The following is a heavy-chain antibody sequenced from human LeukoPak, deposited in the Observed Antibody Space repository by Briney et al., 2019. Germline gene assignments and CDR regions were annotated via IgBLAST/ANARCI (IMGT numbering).Heavy chain of an antibody. J-gene: IGHJ4*02. CDR3: VREDTPATANY. V-gene: IGHV3-23*01. CDR2: ISGGGDIT. Sequence: PGGSLRLSCAASGFNFTNHAMSWVRQTAGKGLEWVSAISGGGDITYYADSVKGRFTISRDNSKDTLFLQMHSLRPGATAVYYCVREDTPATANYWGQGTLVTISS. D-gene: IGHD2-21*02. CDR1: GFNFTNHA.